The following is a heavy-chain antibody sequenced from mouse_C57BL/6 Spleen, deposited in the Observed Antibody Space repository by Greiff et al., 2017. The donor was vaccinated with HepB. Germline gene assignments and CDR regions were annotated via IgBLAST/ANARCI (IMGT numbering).Heavy chain of an antibody. J-gene: IGHJ2*01. CDR3: AMGDLDSSGYDYVDY. V-gene: IGHV1-74*01. D-gene: IGHD3-2*02. CDR2: IHPSDSAT. Sequence: QVQLQQPGAELVKPGASVKVSCKASGYTFTSYWMHWVKQRPGQGLEWIGRIHPSDSATNYNQKFKGKATLTVDKSSSTAYMQLSSLTSEDSAVYYCAMGDLDSSGYDYVDYWGQGTTLTVSS. CDR1: GYTFTSYW.